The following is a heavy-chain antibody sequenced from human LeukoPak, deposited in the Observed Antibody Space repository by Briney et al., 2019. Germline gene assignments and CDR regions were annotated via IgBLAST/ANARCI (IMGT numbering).Heavy chain of an antibody. Sequence: ASVKVSCKASGYTFTGYHMHWVRQAPGQGLEWMGWINPNSGGTNYAQKFQGRVTMTRDTSISTAYMELSRLRSDDTAVYYCARDSKQQLVGGDYWGQGTLVTVSS. CDR1: GYTFTGYH. V-gene: IGHV1-2*02. CDR2: INPNSGGT. CDR3: ARDSKQQLVGGDY. J-gene: IGHJ4*02. D-gene: IGHD6-13*01.